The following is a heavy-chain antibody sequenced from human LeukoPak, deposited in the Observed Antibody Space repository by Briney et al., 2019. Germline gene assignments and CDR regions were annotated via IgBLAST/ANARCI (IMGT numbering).Heavy chain of an antibody. D-gene: IGHD2-15*01. CDR3: ARTVVVTATADYFDY. CDR2: LYSSGSP. J-gene: IGHJ4*02. Sequence: PGGSLRLSCAASGFTVSSNYMSWVRQAPGKGLEWVSVLYSSGSPYYADSVMGRFTISRDNSKNTLYPQMHSLRAEDTAVYYCARTVVVTATADYFDYWGQGTLVTVSS. CDR1: GFTVSSNY. V-gene: IGHV3-53*01.